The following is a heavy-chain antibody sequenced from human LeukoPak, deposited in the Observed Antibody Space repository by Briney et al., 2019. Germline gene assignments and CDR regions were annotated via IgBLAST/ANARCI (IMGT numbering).Heavy chain of an antibody. J-gene: IGHJ4*02. Sequence: PGGSLRLSCAASGFTFSIYAMSWVRQAPGKGLEWVSAISGSGGSTYYADSVKGRFTISRDNSKNTLYLQMNSLRAEDTAVYHCAKDRSATVTRFYFDYWGQGTLVTVSS. CDR2: ISGSGGST. V-gene: IGHV3-23*01. D-gene: IGHD4-17*01. CDR1: GFTFSIYA. CDR3: AKDRSATVTRFYFDY.